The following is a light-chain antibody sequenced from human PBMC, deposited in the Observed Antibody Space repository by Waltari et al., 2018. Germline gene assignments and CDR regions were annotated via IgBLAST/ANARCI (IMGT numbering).Light chain of an antibody. CDR2: QSS. V-gene: IGKV1-5*03. CDR3: QQYNSYPVT. Sequence: DVQLTQSPSSLSASVGDRVIITCRASQTITDWLAWYQQKPGKAPHLLISQSSHLRDGVPSRFSGSGSGTDFTLTISSLQPDDSATYYCQQYNSYPVTFGGGTKVEI. CDR1: QTITDW. J-gene: IGKJ4*01.